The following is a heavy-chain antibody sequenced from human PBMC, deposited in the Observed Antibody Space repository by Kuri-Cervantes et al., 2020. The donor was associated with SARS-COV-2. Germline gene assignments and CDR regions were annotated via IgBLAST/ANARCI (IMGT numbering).Heavy chain of an antibody. CDR1: GYTFTGYY. Sequence: ASVKVSCKASGYTFTGYYMHWVRQATGQGLEWMGWMNPNSGNTGYAQKFQGRVTMTRNTSISTAYMELSSLRSEDTAVYYCARGLWGAVASYYYYYGMDVWGQGTTVTVSS. CDR2: MNPNSGNT. J-gene: IGHJ6*02. D-gene: IGHD6-19*01. V-gene: IGHV1-8*02. CDR3: ARGLWGAVASYYYYYGMDV.